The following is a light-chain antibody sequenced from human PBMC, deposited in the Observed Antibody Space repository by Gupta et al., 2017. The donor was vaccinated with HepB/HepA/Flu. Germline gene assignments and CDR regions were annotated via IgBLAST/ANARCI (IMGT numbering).Light chain of an antibody. Sequence: QSVLTQPPSVSGAPGQRVTLPCPGSSSNIGAGYDVHWYQQLPGTAPKLLIYDNSNRPSGVPDRFSGSKSGTSASLAITGLQAEDEADYYCQSYDSTLSGSNVFGTGTKVTVL. CDR3: QSYDSTLSGSNV. J-gene: IGLJ1*01. V-gene: IGLV1-40*01. CDR1: SSNIGAGYD. CDR2: DNS.